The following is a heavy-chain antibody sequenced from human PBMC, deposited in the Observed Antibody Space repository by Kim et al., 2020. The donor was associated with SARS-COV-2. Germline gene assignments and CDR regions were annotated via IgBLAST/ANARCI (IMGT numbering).Heavy chain of an antibody. CDR3: ARAFDYYDSSGYYPFDY. Sequence: SETLSLTCTVSGGSISSSSYYWGWIRQPPGKGLEWIGSIYDSGSTYYNPSLKSRVTISVDTSKNQFSLKLSSVTAADTAVYYCARAFDYYDSSGYYPFDYWGQGTLVTVSS. J-gene: IGHJ4*02. V-gene: IGHV4-39*07. D-gene: IGHD3-22*01. CDR2: IYDSGST. CDR1: GGSISSSSYY.